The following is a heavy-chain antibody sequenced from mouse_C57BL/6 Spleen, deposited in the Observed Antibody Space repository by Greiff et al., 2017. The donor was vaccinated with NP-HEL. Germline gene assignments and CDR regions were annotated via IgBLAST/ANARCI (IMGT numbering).Heavy chain of an antibody. V-gene: IGHV10-1*01. Sequence: EVKLVESGGGLVQPKGSLKLSCAASGFSFNTYAMNWVRQAPGKGLEWVARIRSKSNNYATYYADSVKDRFTISRDDSESMLYLQMNNLKTEDTAMYYCVRQGEGYDFDYWGQGTTLTVSS. CDR3: VRQGEGYDFDY. D-gene: IGHD2-2*01. CDR1: GFSFNTYA. CDR2: IRSKSNNYAT. J-gene: IGHJ2*01.